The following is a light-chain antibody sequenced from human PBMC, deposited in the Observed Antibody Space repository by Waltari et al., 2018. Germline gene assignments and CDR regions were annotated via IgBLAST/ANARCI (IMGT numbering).Light chain of an antibody. V-gene: IGKV3-11*01. CDR1: QGVRRD. J-gene: IGKJ1*01. CDR3: HQRRHWPST. CDR2: GAS. Sequence: VFTQSPVTLSSFPGERATLSCRASQGVRRDLAWYQQKPGQAPRVLIYGASNRATGVPARFSGSGSGTDFTLTITSLEPEDFAIYYCHQRRHWPSTFGQGTKVEVK.